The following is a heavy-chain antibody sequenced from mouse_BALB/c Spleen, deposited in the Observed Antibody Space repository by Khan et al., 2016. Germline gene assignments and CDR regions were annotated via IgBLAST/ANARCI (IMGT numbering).Heavy chain of an antibody. V-gene: IGHV9-4*02. CDR2: INTHSGVP. CDR3: TSDYYGIDY. J-gene: IGHJ2*01. D-gene: IGHD1-1*01. Sequence: QIQLVQSGPELKKPGETVRISCKASGYTFTTAGMQWVQKMPGKGSKWIGWINTHSGVPKYAEDFKGRFAFSLETSARTAYLQISNLKNEDTATYFSTSDYYGIDYWGQGTTLTVSS. CDR1: GYTFTTAG.